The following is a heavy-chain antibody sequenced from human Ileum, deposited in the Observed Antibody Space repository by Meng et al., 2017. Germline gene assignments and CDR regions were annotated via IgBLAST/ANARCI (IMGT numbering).Heavy chain of an antibody. V-gene: IGHV4-61*08. J-gene: IGHJ4*02. D-gene: IGHD7-27*01. CDR3: ARDHWGSLDY. Sequence: QGQLQESGPGPVRPSETLSLICTVSGGSVSTSDYQWGWIRQPPGKGLEWIGYAGTNYNPSLKSRVTISVDTSKRQFSLKLTSVTAADTAVYYCARDHWGSLDYWGQGILVTVSS. CDR2: AGT. CDR1: GGSVSTSDYQ.